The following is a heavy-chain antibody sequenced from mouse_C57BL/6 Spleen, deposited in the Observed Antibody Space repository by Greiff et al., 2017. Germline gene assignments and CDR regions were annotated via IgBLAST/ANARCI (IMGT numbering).Heavy chain of an antibody. V-gene: IGHV1-53*01. D-gene: IGHD2-3*01. J-gene: IGHJ4*01. CDR3: AKHGGYYLYAMDY. CDR2: INPSNGGT. Sequence: VQLQQPGTELVKPGASVKLSCKASGYTFTSYWMHWVKQRPGKGLEWIGNINPSNGGTNYNEKFKSKAQLTVDKSTSTAYIQLISLTSEDSAVYSSAKHGGYYLYAMDYWGQGTSVTVSS. CDR1: GYTFTSYW.